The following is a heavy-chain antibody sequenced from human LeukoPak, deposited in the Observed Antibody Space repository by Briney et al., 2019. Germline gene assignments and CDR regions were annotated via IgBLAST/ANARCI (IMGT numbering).Heavy chain of an antibody. CDR3: ARDMSTRVTPISYAFDV. J-gene: IGHJ3*01. D-gene: IGHD4-23*01. CDR2: INLNGDLT. Sequence: ASVKVSCKASENTFTNYYMHWLRQPPDQGLEGLGLINLNGDLTNYAQTFQGRVTMTRDTSTTTLYMELSSLRSEDTAVYYCARDMSTRVTPISYAFDVWGQGTMVTVSS. V-gene: IGHV1-46*01. CDR1: ENTFTNYY.